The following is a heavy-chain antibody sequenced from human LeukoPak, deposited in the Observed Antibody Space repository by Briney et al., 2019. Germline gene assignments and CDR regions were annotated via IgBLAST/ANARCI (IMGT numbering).Heavy chain of an antibody. CDR3: ARAGPGRWLNPFDY. V-gene: IGHV1-3*01. J-gene: IGHJ4*02. Sequence: GASVKVSCKASGGTFSSYAISWVRQAPGQRLEWMGWINAGNGNTKYSQKFQGRVTITRDTSASTAYMELSSLRSEDTAVYYCARAGPGRWLNPFDYWGQGTLVTVSS. D-gene: IGHD6-19*01. CDR2: INAGNGNT. CDR1: GGTFSSYA.